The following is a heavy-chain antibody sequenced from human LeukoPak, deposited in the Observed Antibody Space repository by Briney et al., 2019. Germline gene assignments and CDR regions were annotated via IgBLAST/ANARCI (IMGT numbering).Heavy chain of an antibody. Sequence: SETLSLTCTVSGGSISSSSYYWGWIRQPPGKGLEWIGSIYYSGSTYYNPSLKSRVTISVDTSKNQFSLRLNSMTTADTAVYFCARHEGDGDHFDYWGQGTLVTVSS. CDR2: IYYSGST. CDR1: GGSISSSSYY. V-gene: IGHV4-39*01. J-gene: IGHJ4*02. CDR3: ARHEGDGDHFDY. D-gene: IGHD2-21*02.